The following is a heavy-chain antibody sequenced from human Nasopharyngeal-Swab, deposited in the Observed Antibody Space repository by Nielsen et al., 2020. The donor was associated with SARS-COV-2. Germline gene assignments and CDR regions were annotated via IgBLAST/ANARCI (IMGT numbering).Heavy chain of an antibody. V-gene: IGHV4-39*07. CDR3: ARDRNFVWNGAVGLDY. J-gene: IGHJ4*02. D-gene: IGHD1-1*01. CDR2: IYYSGST. Sequence: WIRQPQGQGLEWIGSIYYSGSTYYNPSLKSRVTISVDTSKNQFSLKLSSVTAADTAVYYCARDRNFVWNGAVGLDYWGQGTLVTVSS.